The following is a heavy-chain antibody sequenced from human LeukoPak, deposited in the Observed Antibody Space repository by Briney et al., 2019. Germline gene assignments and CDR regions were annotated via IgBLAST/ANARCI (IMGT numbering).Heavy chain of an antibody. CDR3: VRHQVRTMLNS. CDR1: GGSIISNTYY. CDR2: MSHSGTP. J-gene: IGHJ5*02. Sequence: PSETLSLTCSVSGGSIISNTYYWGWVRQPPGKGLEWIGSMSHSGTPDYNASLRRRVAMSVDTSKSQVSLKLNSVTAADTAVYYCVRHQVRTMLNSWGQGTLVTVSS. V-gene: IGHV4-39*01. D-gene: IGHD3-10*02.